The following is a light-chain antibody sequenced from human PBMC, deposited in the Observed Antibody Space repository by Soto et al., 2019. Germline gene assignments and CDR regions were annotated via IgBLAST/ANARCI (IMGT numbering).Light chain of an antibody. CDR1: SGHSNYV. Sequence: QLVLTQSPSASASLGASVKLTCTLSSGHSNYVIAWHQQQPEKGPRYLMKLNSDGSHSKGDGIPDRFSGSSSGAERYLTISSLQSEDEADDYCQTWDTGIRVFGGGTKVTVL. CDR2: LNSDGSH. J-gene: IGLJ2*01. CDR3: QTWDTGIRV. V-gene: IGLV4-69*01.